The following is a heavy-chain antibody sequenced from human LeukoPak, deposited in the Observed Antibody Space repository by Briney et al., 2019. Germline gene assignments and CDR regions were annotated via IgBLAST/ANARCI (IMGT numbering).Heavy chain of an antibody. CDR2: IWNDGSYK. CDR1: GFTFSSCG. D-gene: IGHD1-26*01. CDR3: AKPTRGSGSFLIEY. J-gene: IGHJ4*02. V-gene: IGHV3-33*06. Sequence: PGRSLRPSCAASGFTFSSCGMHWVRQAPGKGLEWVAVIWNDGSYKYYADSVKGRFTISRDNSKNTLYLEMNSLRAEDTAVYYCAKPTRGSGSFLIEYWGQGTLVTVSS.